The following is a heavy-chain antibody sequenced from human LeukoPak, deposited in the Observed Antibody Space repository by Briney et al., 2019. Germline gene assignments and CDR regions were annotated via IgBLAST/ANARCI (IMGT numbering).Heavy chain of an antibody. CDR3: ARGMSRGYNYGSSY. CDR2: IKQDGSEK. CDR1: GFTFSSYW. J-gene: IGHJ4*02. Sequence: GGSLRLSCAASGFTFSSYWMSWVRQAPGKGLEWVANIKQDGSEKYYVDSVKGRFTISRDNAKNSLYLQMNSLRPEDTAVYYCARGMSRGYNYGSSYWGQGTLVTVSS. V-gene: IGHV3-7*03. D-gene: IGHD5-18*01.